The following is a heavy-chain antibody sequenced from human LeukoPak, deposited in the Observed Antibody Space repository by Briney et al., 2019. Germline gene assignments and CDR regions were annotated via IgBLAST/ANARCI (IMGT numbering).Heavy chain of an antibody. V-gene: IGHV1-18*01. CDR3: ARGGEVNGWSQVVSYYSYMDV. D-gene: IGHD6-19*01. CDR2: IGAYNGNT. J-gene: IGHJ6*03. CDR1: GYTFTNYG. Sequence: GASVKVSCKASGYTFTNYGVSWVRQAPGQGLEWMGWIGAYNGNTNYAQKLQGRVTMTTDTSTSTAYMELRSLRSDDTAVYYCARGGEVNGWSQVVSYYSYMDVWGKGTTVTVSS.